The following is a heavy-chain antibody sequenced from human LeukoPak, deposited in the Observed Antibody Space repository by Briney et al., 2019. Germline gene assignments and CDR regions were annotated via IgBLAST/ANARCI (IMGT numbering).Heavy chain of an antibody. Sequence: PGGSLRLSCAASGFTFSSYAMSWVRQAPGKGLEWVSAISGSGGSTYYADSVKGRFTISRDNAKNSLYLQMNSLRAEDTAVYYCARDHEFGSGYYFGMNWFDPWGQGTLVTVSS. CDR1: GFTFSSYA. CDR3: ARDHEFGSGYYFGMNWFDP. D-gene: IGHD3-3*01. CDR2: ISGSGGST. J-gene: IGHJ5*02. V-gene: IGHV3-23*01.